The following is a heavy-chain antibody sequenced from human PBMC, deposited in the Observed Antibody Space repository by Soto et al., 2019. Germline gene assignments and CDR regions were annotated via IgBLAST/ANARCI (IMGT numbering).Heavy chain of an antibody. Sequence: PSETLSLTCTVSGGSISSSYWSWIRQPAGKGLEWIGRIYASGSTNYNPSLKSRVTMSVDTSKNQFSLKVNSVTAADTAVYYCARDLVGYSSDSFKWFVPWGQGTLVTGSS. CDR1: GGSISSSY. J-gene: IGHJ5*02. CDR2: IYASGST. V-gene: IGHV4-4*07. D-gene: IGHD6-19*01. CDR3: ARDLVGYSSDSFKWFVP.